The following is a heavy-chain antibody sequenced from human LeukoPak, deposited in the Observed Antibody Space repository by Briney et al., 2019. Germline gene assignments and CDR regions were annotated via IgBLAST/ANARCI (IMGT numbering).Heavy chain of an antibody. D-gene: IGHD1-26*01. V-gene: IGHV5-51*01. Sequence: GESLKISCKVSGYSFTSYCIGWVRQMPGKGLEWMGIIYPGDSGPTYSPSFQGQVTISVDKSINTAYLQWSSLQASDTAMYCCGMSGDRVPLQDDVFDVWGQGTMVTVST. CDR3: GMSGDRVPLQDDVFDV. CDR1: GYSFTSYC. J-gene: IGHJ3*01. CDR2: IYPGDSGP.